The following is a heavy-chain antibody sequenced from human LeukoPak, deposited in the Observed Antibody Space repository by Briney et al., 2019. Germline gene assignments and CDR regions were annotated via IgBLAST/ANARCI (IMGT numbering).Heavy chain of an antibody. D-gene: IGHD6-19*01. V-gene: IGHV3-7*03. CDR2: IKPDGSQK. J-gene: IGHJ4*02. CDR3: ARGLVAGTPPDLDY. Sequence: PGGSLRLSCVASGFTFNNYWMDWVRQAPGKGLEWVASIKPDGSQKDYVDSVKGRFTISRGNAKNSLYLQMNSLRAEDTALYYCARGLVAGTPPDLDYWGQGTLVTVSS. CDR1: GFTFNNYW.